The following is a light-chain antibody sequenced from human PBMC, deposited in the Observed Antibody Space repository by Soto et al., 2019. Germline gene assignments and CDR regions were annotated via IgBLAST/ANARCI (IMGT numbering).Light chain of an antibody. CDR3: QHYVTSLTT. CDR2: GAS. J-gene: IGKJ1*01. CDR1: QTVSSNY. Sequence: EILMTQSPATMSVSPGERATLSCRASQTVSSNYLAWCQQRPGQAPRLLIYGASTRAAGIPDRFSGSGSGTDFTLTITRLEPEDFAVYYCQHYVTSLTTFGQGTKV. V-gene: IGKV3-20*01.